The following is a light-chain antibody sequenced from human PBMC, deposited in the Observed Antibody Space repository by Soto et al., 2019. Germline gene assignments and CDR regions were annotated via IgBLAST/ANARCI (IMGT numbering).Light chain of an antibody. Sequence: DIQMTQSPSSLSASVGDRVTDTCRASQSISSWLAWYQQKPGKAPKLLIYDASSLESGVPSRFSGSGSGAEFTLTISTLQPDDFATYYCQQYDTYSRTFGQGTKVEIE. CDR1: QSISSW. J-gene: IGKJ1*01. V-gene: IGKV1-5*01. CDR3: QQYDTYSRT. CDR2: DAS.